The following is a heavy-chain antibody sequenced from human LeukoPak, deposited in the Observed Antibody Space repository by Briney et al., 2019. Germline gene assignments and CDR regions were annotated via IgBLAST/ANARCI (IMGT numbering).Heavy chain of an antibody. D-gene: IGHD2-21*02. Sequence: SETLSLTCTVSGGSISSYYWSWIRQPAGKGLEWIGRIYTSGSTNYNPSLKSRVTMSVDTSKNQFSLKLSSVTAADTAVYYCARVSHCGGDCYYNFDYWGQGTLVTVSS. CDR3: ARVSHCGGDCYYNFDY. CDR2: IYTSGST. V-gene: IGHV4-4*07. CDR1: GGSISSYY. J-gene: IGHJ4*02.